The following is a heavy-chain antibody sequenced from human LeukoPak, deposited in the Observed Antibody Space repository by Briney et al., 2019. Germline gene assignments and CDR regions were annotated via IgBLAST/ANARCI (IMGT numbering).Heavy chain of an antibody. CDR3: ARGPLGIGFDY. V-gene: IGHV3-30*03. CDR2: ISYDGSNE. Sequence: GGSLRLSCVASGFTFSSYGMHWVRQAPGKGLEWVAFISYDGSNENIADSVKGRFIISRDNSKNTLYLQMNSLRAEDTAVYYCARGPLGIGFDYWGQGTLVTVSS. D-gene: IGHD7-27*01. CDR1: GFTFSSYG. J-gene: IGHJ4*02.